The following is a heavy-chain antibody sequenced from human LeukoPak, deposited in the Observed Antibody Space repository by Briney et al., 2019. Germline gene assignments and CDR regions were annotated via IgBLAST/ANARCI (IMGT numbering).Heavy chain of an antibody. J-gene: IGHJ4*02. V-gene: IGHV3-7*01. Sequence: GSLRLSCAASGFIFSSYWMSCVRQAPGKGLEWVANIKEDGSGKYYVDSVKGRFTISRDNAKNSLFLQMNSLRAEDTAVYYCARGTRSWVFWGQGTLVTVSS. CDR1: GFIFSSYW. D-gene: IGHD1-26*01. CDR3: ARGTRSWVF. CDR2: IKEDGSGK.